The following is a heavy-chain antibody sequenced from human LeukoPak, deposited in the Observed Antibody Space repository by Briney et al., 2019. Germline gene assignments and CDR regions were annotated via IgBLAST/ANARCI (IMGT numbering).Heavy chain of an antibody. CDR1: GGSISSGDYY. Sequence: SQTLSLTCTVSGGSISSGDYYWSWLRQPPGKGLEWIGYIYYSGSTYYNPSLKSQVTIPVDTSKNQCSLKLSSVTAADTAVYYCAGGLRYFDWLLYQDNWFDPWGQGTLVTVSS. CDR3: AGGLRYFDWLLYQDNWFDP. J-gene: IGHJ5*02. V-gene: IGHV4-30-4*01. D-gene: IGHD3-9*01. CDR2: IYYSGST.